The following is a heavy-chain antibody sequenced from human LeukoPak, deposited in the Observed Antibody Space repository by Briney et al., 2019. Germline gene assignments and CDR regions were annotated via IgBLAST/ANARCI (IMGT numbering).Heavy chain of an antibody. Sequence: SETLSLTCAVYGGSFSGYYWSWIRQPPGKGLEWIGYIYYSGSTNYNPSLKSRVTISVDTSKNQFSLKLSSVTAADTAVYYCARGSIDYDSSGYYYYGMDVWGQGTTVTVSS. J-gene: IGHJ6*02. V-gene: IGHV4-59*01. CDR2: IYYSGST. D-gene: IGHD3-22*01. CDR1: GGSFSGYY. CDR3: ARGSIDYDSSGYYYYGMDV.